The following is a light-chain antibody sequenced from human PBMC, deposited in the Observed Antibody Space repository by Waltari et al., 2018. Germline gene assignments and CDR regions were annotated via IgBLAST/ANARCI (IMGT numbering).Light chain of an antibody. CDR1: QSVLYSSNNKSY. V-gene: IGKV4-1*01. Sequence: DIVMTQSPDSLAVSLGERATINCNSSQSVLYSSNNKSYLAWYQNKPGQPPKLLIYWASTRESGVPDRFSGSGSGTDFTLTISSLQAEDVAVYYCQQYYSTPWTFDQGTKVEI. CDR2: WAS. J-gene: IGKJ1*01. CDR3: QQYYSTPWT.